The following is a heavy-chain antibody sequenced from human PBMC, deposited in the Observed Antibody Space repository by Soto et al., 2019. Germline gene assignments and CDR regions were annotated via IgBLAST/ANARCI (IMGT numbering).Heavy chain of an antibody. D-gene: IGHD1-1*01. Sequence: VASVKVSCKTSAGTFNTHAISWVRQAPGHGFEWMGGIVPIYGIPSHAQKFQGRVTITADEPTTTVYMELSSLRSDDTAVYYCARGPNWNARYYYYGMDVWGQGTTVTVSS. V-gene: IGHV1-69*13. CDR1: AGTFNTHA. J-gene: IGHJ6*02. CDR2: IVPIYGIP. CDR3: ARGPNWNARYYYYGMDV.